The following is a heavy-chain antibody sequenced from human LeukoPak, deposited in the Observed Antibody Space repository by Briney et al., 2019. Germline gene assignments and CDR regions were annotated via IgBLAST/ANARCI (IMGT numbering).Heavy chain of an antibody. J-gene: IGHJ4*02. CDR1: GGSFSGYY. CDR2: INHSGST. Sequence: SETLSLTCAVYGGSFSGYYWSWIRQAPGKGLEWIGEINHSGSTNYNPSLKSRVTISVDTSKNKFSLKLSSVTAADTAAYYCAVRAVVYGAPILFDYWGQGNLVTVSS. V-gene: IGHV4-34*01. D-gene: IGHD2-8*02. CDR3: AVRAVVYGAPILFDY.